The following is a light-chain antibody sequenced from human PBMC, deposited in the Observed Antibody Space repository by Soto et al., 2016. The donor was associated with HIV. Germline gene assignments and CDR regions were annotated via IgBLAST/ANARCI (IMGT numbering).Light chain of an antibody. V-gene: IGLV3-1*01. CDR2: QDS. CDR3: QAWDTNTVV. J-gene: IGLJ2*01. Sequence: SYDLTQPPSVSVSPGQTASITCSGDKLGEKYACWCQQRPGQSPVLVIYQDSKRPSGIPERFSGSNSGNTATLTISGAQAMDEADYYCQAWDTNTVVFGEGTKLTVL. CDR1: KLGEKY.